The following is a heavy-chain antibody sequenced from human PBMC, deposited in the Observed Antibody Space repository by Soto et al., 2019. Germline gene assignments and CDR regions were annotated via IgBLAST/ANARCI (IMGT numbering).Heavy chain of an antibody. Sequence: QVQLVQSWAEVKKPGSAVKVSCKTSGGTFSSYAISWVRQAPGQGREWIGGLIPIFGTANYAQKFQGRVTITADESTSTAYMELSSLRSEDTAVYYCARARYSSSWYQPYFIDYWGQGTLVTVSS. CDR1: GGTFSSYA. V-gene: IGHV1-69*01. CDR3: ARARYSSSWYQPYFIDY. J-gene: IGHJ4*02. CDR2: LIPIFGTA. D-gene: IGHD6-13*01.